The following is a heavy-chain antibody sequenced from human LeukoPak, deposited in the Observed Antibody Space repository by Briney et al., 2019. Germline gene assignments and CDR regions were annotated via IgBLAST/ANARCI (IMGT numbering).Heavy chain of an antibody. CDR2: ISSNGGST. J-gene: IGHJ4*02. V-gene: IGHV3-64*01. Sequence: GGSLRLSCAASGFTFSSYAMHWARQAPGKGLEYVSAISSNGGSTYYANSVKGRFTISRDNSKNTLYLQMGSLRAEDMAVYYCAREGRPTGETSGYSYGQYYFDNWGQGTLVTVSS. CDR1: GFTFSSYA. D-gene: IGHD5-18*01. CDR3: AREGRPTGETSGYSYGQYYFDN.